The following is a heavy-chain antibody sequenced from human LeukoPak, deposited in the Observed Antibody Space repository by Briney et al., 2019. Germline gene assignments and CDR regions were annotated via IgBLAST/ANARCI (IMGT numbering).Heavy chain of an antibody. CDR2: IYSSGST. V-gene: IGHV4-4*07. D-gene: IGHD6-19*01. J-gene: IGHJ2*01. Sequence: PSETLSLTCTVSDGSISSYYWSWVRQPAGKGLEWIGRIYSSGSTNYNPSLKSRVAMSADTSKNQFSLRSTSVTAADTAVYFCARGPSAVAGTDWYFDLWGRGTLVTVSS. CDR3: ARGPSAVAGTDWYFDL. CDR1: DGSISSYY.